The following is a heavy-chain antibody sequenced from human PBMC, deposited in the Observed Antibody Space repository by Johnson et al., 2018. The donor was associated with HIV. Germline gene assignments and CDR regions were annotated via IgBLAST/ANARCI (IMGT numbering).Heavy chain of an antibody. D-gene: IGHD5-18*01. CDR1: GFTFDNYG. V-gene: IGHV3-20*04. Sequence: MQLVESGGGVVRPGGSLRLSCAASGFTFDNYGVSWVRQAPGKGLEWVSGITWIGGRPGYGDSGKGRFTISRANAKNSLYLQMNSLRAEDTALYYCARGLRGYSYIDSFDIWGQGTMVTVSS. CDR3: ARGLRGYSYIDSFDI. J-gene: IGHJ3*02. CDR2: ITWIGGRP.